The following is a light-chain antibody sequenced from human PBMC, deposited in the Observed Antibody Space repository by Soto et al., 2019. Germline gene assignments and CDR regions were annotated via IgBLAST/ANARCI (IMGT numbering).Light chain of an antibody. Sequence: DIQMTQSPFSLSASVGDRVTITCRASQGIRNHLAWYQQNPGKAPKRLIFAASNLHSGVPSRFSGSGSGTEFSLTISSLQPEDFATYYCLQQDTFPWTFGQGTKVEIK. CDR2: AAS. CDR1: QGIRNH. CDR3: LQQDTFPWT. V-gene: IGKV1-17*01. J-gene: IGKJ1*01.